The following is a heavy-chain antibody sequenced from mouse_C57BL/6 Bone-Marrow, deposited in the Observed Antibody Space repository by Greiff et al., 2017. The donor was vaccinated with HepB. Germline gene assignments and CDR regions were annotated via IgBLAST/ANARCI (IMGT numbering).Heavy chain of an antibody. CDR2: IYPGSGNT. CDR3: ARGQGFYY. Sequence: VKLMESGPELVKPGASVKISCKASGYSFTSYYIHWVKQRPGQGLEWIGWIYPGSGNTKYNEKFKGKATLTADTSSSTAYMQLSSLTSEDSAVYYCARGQGFYYWGQGTLVTVSA. J-gene: IGHJ3*01. V-gene: IGHV1-66*01. CDR1: GYSFTSYY.